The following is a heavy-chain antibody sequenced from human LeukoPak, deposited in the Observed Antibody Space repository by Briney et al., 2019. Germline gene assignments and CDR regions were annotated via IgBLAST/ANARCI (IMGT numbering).Heavy chain of an antibody. Sequence: GGSLRLSCAASGFTFSNYAMHWVRQAPGKGLEWVAVISYDGSDKTYADSVKGRFTISRHNAKNSLYLQMNSLRAEDTAVYYCARLRTLSAVDYWGQGTLVTVSS. CDR1: GFTFSNYA. CDR3: ARLRTLSAVDY. V-gene: IGHV3-30*04. D-gene: IGHD3-3*01. CDR2: ISYDGSDK. J-gene: IGHJ4*02.